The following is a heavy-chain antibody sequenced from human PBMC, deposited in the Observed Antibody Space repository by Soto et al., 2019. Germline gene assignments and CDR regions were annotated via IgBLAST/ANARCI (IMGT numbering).Heavy chain of an antibody. CDR1: GFTFGDSY. J-gene: IGHJ5*02. CDR3: VRGGGGGLFDP. D-gene: IGHD2-15*01. Sequence: PXVSLPLSCAGSGFTFGDSYMSWIRQAPGKGLEWLSYIRPGSRYPAYADSVKGRFTISRDNAKRSLYLQMISLTAEDPAIYYCVRGGGGGLFDPWGQGTMVTVSS. V-gene: IGHV3-11*06. CDR2: IRPGSRYP.